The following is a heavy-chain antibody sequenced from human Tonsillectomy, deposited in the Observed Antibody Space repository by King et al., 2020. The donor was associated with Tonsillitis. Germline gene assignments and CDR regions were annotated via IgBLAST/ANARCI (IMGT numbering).Heavy chain of an antibody. V-gene: IGHV4-39*07. D-gene: IGHD1-26*01. CDR3: ARQSAGWELLPAPESFDY. CDR2: IYNSGST. J-gene: IGHJ4*02. CDR1: GGSISSSSYY. Sequence: QLQESGPGLVKPSETLSLTCTVSGGSISSSSYYWGWIRQPPGKGLEWIGSIYNSGSTYYNPSLKSRVTISVDTSKNQFSLKLSSVTAADTAVYYCARQSAGWELLPAPESFDYWGQGTLVTVSS.